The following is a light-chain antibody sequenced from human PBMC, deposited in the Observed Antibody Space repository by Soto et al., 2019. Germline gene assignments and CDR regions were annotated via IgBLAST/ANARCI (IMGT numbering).Light chain of an antibody. V-gene: IGKV3-20*01. CDR3: EKYASSQWR. CDR2: GES. CDR1: QSVSSSY. J-gene: IGKJ1*01. Sequence: ENVLSPSPGTLSLSPVEIATLSCRSSQSVSSSYLAWYKQKHGQAHRLLIYGESSRATGIPDRVSGSGSGKDFTLTIKRMENEDFVVYYCEKYASSQWRCGKGNKVDIK.